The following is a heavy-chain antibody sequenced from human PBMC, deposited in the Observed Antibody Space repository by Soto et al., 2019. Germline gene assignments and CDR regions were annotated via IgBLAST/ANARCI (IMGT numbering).Heavy chain of an antibody. V-gene: IGHV3-48*01. CDR1: GFIFNSYS. D-gene: IGHD3-22*01. CDR2: ITSGSTSV. J-gene: IGHJ4*02. CDR3: GSSAAPDAY. Sequence: EVQLVESGGGLVQPGGSLRLSCVASGFIFNSYSMNWVRQSPGKGLEWISYITSGSTSVFYADSVKGRFTSSRDNAKKSLYLQMNSLRAEDTAVYYCGSSAAPDAYWGQGTLVTVSS.